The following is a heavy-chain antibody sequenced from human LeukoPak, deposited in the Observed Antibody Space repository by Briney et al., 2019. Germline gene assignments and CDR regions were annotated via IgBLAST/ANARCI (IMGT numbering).Heavy chain of an antibody. Sequence: PGGSLRLSCAASGVTVSSNYMSWGRQAPGEGLGWVSVIYIGVSTYYADSVKGRFTISRDNSKNTLYLQMNSLRAEDTAVYYCARVLDCSSTSCYFEGYAFDIWGQGTMVTVSS. J-gene: IGHJ3*02. V-gene: IGHV3-66*01. CDR3: ARVLDCSSTSCYFEGYAFDI. CDR2: IYIGVST. D-gene: IGHD2-2*01. CDR1: GVTVSSNY.